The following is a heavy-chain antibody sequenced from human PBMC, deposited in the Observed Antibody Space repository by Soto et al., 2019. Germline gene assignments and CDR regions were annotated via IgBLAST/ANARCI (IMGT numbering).Heavy chain of an antibody. CDR2: IYYSGST. V-gene: IGHV4-59*01. CDR3: ARAVNWNCFDYYYGMDV. J-gene: IGHJ6*02. CDR1: GGSISSYY. D-gene: IGHD1-7*01. Sequence: PSETLSLTCTVSGGSISSYYWSWIRQPPGKGLEWIGYIYYSGSTNYNPSLKSRVTISVDTSKNQFSLKLSSVTAADTAVYYCARAVNWNCFDYYYGMDVWGQGTTVTVSS.